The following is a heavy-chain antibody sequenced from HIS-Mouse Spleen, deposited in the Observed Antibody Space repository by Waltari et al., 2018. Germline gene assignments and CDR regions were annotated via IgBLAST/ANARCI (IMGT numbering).Heavy chain of an antibody. CDR3: AREIPYSSSWYDWYFDL. V-gene: IGHV4-39*07. Sequence: QLQLQESGPGLVKPSETLSLTCTVSGGSISSSSYYWGWIRQPPGKGLDGIGSIDYSGRTYDNPALKSGATISVDTSKNQFSLKLSSVTAADTAVYYCAREIPYSSSWYDWYFDLWGRGTLVTVSS. CDR1: GGSISSSSYY. J-gene: IGHJ2*01. CDR2: IDYSGRT. D-gene: IGHD6-13*01.